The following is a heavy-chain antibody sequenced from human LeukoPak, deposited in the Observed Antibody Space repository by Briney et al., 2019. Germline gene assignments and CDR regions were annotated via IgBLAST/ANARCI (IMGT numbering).Heavy chain of an antibody. Sequence: SETLSLTCTVSGGSISSYYWSWIRQPAGKGLEWIGYIYYSGSTNYNPSLKSRVTISVDTSKNQFSLKLSSVTAADTAVYCCARDLGNMIHDAFDIWGQGTMVTVSS. CDR3: ARDLGNMIHDAFDI. D-gene: IGHD3-16*01. CDR2: IYYSGST. CDR1: GGSISSYY. V-gene: IGHV4-59*01. J-gene: IGHJ3*02.